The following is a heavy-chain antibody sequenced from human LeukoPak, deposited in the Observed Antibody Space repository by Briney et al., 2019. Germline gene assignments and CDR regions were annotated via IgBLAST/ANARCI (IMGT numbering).Heavy chain of an antibody. CDR2: SIPIFGTA. Sequence: SVKVSCKASGGTFNNYVISWVRQAPGQGLEWMGRSIPIFGTANYAQKFQGRVTITADKSTSTAYMELSSLRSEDTAVYYCARLSSSWYRDYWGQGTLVTVSS. V-gene: IGHV1-69*06. D-gene: IGHD6-13*01. CDR3: ARLSSSWYRDY. J-gene: IGHJ4*02. CDR1: GGTFNNYV.